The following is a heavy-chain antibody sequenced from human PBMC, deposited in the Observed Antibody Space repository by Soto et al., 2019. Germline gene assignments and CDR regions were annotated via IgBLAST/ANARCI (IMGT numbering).Heavy chain of an antibody. CDR2: IKQDGSEK. CDR1: GFTFSSYW. CDR3: AREFKVTTDAFDI. V-gene: IGHV3-7*01. D-gene: IGHD4-17*01. Sequence: EVQLVESGGGLVQPGGSLRLSCAASGFTFSSYWMSWVRQAPGKGLEWVANIKQDGSEKYYVDSVKGRFTISRDNAKNSLYMQMNSMRAEDTAVYYCAREFKVTTDAFDIWGQGTMVTVSS. J-gene: IGHJ3*02.